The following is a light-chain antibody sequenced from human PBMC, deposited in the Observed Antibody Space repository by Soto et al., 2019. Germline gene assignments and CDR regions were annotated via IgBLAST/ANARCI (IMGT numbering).Light chain of an antibody. CDR1: QSVSSY. CDR2: DAS. J-gene: IGKJ3*01. Sequence: EIVLTQSPATLSLSPGERATLSCRASQSVSSYLAWYQQKPGQAPRLLIYDASNRATGIPARFSGSGSGTDFTRTISSLEPEDFAVYYCQQRSNWPRFTFGPGNKVDIK. V-gene: IGKV3-11*01. CDR3: QQRSNWPRFT.